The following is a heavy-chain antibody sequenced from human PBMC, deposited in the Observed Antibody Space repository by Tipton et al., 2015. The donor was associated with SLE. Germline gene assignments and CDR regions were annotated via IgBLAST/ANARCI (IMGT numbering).Heavy chain of an antibody. J-gene: IGHJ6*02. V-gene: IGHV3-66*02. CDR1: GFSVSMSH. D-gene: IGHD2/OR15-2a*01. CDR3: ARAPTYLYYAMDV. Sequence: LRLSCAASGFSVSMSHIKWVRQAPGKGLEWVSVHADSVKGRFTISRDISKNTVYLQMNSLRPEDTAVYYCARAPTYLYYAMDVWGQGTTVTVSS.